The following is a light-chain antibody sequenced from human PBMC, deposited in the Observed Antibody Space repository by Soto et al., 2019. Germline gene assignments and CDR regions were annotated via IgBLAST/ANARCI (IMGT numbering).Light chain of an antibody. Sequence: DIPMTQSPSSLSASVGDRVTITCRASRGINNYLAWYQQKPGQVPKLLIYAASTLQSGVPSRFSGSGSGTDFTLTISSLQPEDVATYYGQEYNSAPVTFGQGTRLEIK. CDR2: AAS. CDR1: RGINNY. V-gene: IGKV1-27*01. CDR3: QEYNSAPVT. J-gene: IGKJ5*01.